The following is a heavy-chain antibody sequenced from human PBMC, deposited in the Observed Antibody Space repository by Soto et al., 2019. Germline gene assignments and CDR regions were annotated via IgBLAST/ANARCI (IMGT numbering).Heavy chain of an antibody. CDR1: GGSFSGYY. V-gene: IGHV4-34*01. J-gene: IGHJ4*02. CDR3: ARGRRAARREFDY. Sequence: NPSETLSLTCAVYGGSFSGYYWSWIRQPPGKGLEWIGEINHSGSTNYNPSLKSRVTISVDTSKNQFSLKLSSVTAADTAVYYCARGRRAARREFDYWGQGTLLTVSS. CDR2: INHSGST. D-gene: IGHD6-6*01.